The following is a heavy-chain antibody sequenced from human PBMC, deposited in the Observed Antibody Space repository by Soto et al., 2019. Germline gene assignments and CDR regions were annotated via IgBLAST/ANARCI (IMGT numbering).Heavy chain of an antibody. Sequence: QVQLVQSGAEVKKSGASVKVSCKASGYSFTSYYMHWVRQAPGQGLEWMGIINLGGGGAIYAQKFQGRVTMTRDTSTNTVYMELGSLRSEDTAVYYCTRGSQYSSSFDYWGQGTLVPVSS. D-gene: IGHD6-6*01. CDR1: GYSFTSYY. CDR2: INLGGGGA. V-gene: IGHV1-46*03. CDR3: TRGSQYSSSFDY. J-gene: IGHJ4*02.